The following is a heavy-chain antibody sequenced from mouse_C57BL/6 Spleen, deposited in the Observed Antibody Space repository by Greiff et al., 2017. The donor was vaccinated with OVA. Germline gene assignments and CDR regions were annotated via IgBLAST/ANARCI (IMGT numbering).Heavy chain of an antibody. V-gene: IGHV1-59*01. J-gene: IGHJ1*03. CDR2: IDPSDSYT. D-gene: IGHD1-1*01. CDR1: GYTFTSYW. CDR3: ARWGYGSSYWYFDV. Sequence: QVQLQQPGAELVRPGTSVKLSCKASGYTFTSYWMHWVKQRPGQGLEWIGVIDPSDSYTNYNQKFKGKATLTVDTSSSTAYMQLSRLTSEDSAVYYCARWGYGSSYWYFDVWGTGTTVTVSS.